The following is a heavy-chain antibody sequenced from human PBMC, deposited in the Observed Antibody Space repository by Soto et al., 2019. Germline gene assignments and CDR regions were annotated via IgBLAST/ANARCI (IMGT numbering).Heavy chain of an antibody. D-gene: IGHD2-2*01. CDR1: GGSVSSGSYY. J-gene: IGHJ5*02. CDR2: IYYSGST. V-gene: IGHV4-61*01. Sequence: PSETLSLTCTVSGGSVSSGSYYWSWIRQPPGKGLEWIGYIYYSGSTNYNPSLKSRVTISVDTSKNQFSLKLSSVTAADTAVYYCARHSKSSAVPAAVNWFDPWGQGTLVTVSS. CDR3: ARHSKSSAVPAAVNWFDP.